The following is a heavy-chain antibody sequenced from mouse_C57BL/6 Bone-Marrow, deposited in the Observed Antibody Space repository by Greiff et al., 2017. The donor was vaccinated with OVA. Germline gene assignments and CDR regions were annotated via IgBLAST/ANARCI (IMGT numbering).Heavy chain of an antibody. CDR2: IDPSDSYT. V-gene: IGHV1-50*01. Sequence: QVQLQQPGAELVKPGASVKLSCKASGYTFTSYWMQWVKQRPGQGLEWIGEIDPSDSYTNYNQKFKGKATLTVDTSSSPAYMQLSSLTSEDSAVYYCAREGGLRRDWYFDVWGTGTTVTVSS. CDR3: AREGGLRRDWYFDV. CDR1: GYTFTSYW. J-gene: IGHJ1*03. D-gene: IGHD2-4*01.